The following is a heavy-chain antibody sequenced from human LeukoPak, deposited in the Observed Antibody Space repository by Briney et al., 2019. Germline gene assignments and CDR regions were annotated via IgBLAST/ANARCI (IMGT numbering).Heavy chain of an antibody. Sequence: GGSLRLSCTVSRFTFDDYAMSWVRQAPGKGLEWVSAISGSGGSTYYADSVKGRFTISRDNSKNTLYLQMNSLRAEDTAVYYCAKAPDPVPDAFDIWGQGTMVTVSS. J-gene: IGHJ3*02. CDR2: ISGSGGST. D-gene: IGHD6-6*01. CDR3: AKAPDPVPDAFDI. V-gene: IGHV3-23*01. CDR1: RFTFDDYA.